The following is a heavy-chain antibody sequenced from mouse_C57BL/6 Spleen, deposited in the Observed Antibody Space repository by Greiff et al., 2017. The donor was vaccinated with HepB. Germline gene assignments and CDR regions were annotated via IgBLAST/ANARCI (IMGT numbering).Heavy chain of an antibody. V-gene: IGHV1-7*01. J-gene: IGHJ3*01. D-gene: IGHD1-1*01. CDR1: GYTFTSYW. Sequence: QVQLKQSGAELAKPGASVKLSCKASGYTFTSYWMHWVKQRPGQGLEWIGYINPSSGYTKYNQKFKDKATLTADKSSSTAYMQLSSLTYEDSAVYYCAKGTVDAWFAYWGQGTLVTVSA. CDR2: INPSSGYT. CDR3: AKGTVDAWFAY.